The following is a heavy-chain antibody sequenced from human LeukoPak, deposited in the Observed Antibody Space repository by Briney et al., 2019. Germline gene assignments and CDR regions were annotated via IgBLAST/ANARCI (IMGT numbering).Heavy chain of an antibody. CDR1: GFTFSSYG. Sequence: GGSLRLSCAASGFTFSSYGIHWVRQAPGKGLEWVAFIRYDGSNKYYADSVKGRFTISRDNSKNTLYLQMNSLRAEDTAVYYCAKDYSPYCSSTSCYTADYWGQGTLVTVSS. CDR2: IRYDGSNK. V-gene: IGHV3-30*02. CDR3: AKDYSPYCSSTSCYTADY. J-gene: IGHJ4*02. D-gene: IGHD2-2*02.